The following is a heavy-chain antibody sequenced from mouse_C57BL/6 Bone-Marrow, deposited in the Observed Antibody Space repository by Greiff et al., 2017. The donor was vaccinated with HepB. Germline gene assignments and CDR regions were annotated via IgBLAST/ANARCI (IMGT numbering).Heavy chain of an antibody. J-gene: IGHJ1*03. CDR2: ISNGGGST. CDR3: ARRAPPIYGSSYYWYFDV. Sequence: EVKLVESGGGLVQPGGSLKLSCAASGFTFSDYYMYWVRQTPEKRLEWVAYISNGGGSTYYPDTVKGRFTISRDNAKNTLYLQMSRLKSEDTAMYYCARRAPPIYGSSYYWYFDVWGTGTTVTVSS. V-gene: IGHV5-12*01. CDR1: GFTFSDYY. D-gene: IGHD1-1*01.